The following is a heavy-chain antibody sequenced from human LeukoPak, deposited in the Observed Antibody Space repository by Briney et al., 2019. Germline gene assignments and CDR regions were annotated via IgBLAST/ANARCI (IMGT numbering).Heavy chain of an antibody. D-gene: IGHD4-17*01. V-gene: IGHV5-51*01. CDR2: IYPGDSET. J-gene: IGHJ4*02. CDR1: GYGFRAYW. Sequence: GESLKISCKGSGYGFRAYWIGWVRQVPGKGPEWIGIIYPGDSETKYSPSFQGRVTISADKSISTAYLQWSSLKTSDTAMYYCARREYGDWALDSWGQGTLVTVSS. CDR3: ARREYGDWALDS.